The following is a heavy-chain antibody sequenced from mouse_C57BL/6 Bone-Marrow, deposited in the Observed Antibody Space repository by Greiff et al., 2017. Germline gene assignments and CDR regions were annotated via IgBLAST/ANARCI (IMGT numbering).Heavy chain of an antibody. Sequence: EVTLVESGGDLVKPGGSLKLSCAASGFTFSSYGMSWVRPTPDKRLEWVATISSCGSYTYYPDSVNGRFPLSRDNAKNTLYLQRSSLKSEDTAMYYCARDIGPLILRGAWCADWGQGTLVTVSA. V-gene: IGHV5-6*01. CDR2: ISSCGSYT. CDR1: GFTFSSYG. D-gene: IGHD1-1*01. CDR3: ARDIGPLILRGAWCAD. J-gene: IGHJ3*01.